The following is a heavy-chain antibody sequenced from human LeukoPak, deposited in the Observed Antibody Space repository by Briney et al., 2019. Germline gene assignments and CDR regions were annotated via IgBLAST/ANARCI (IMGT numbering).Heavy chain of an antibody. CDR3: ASPIYDSSGYRHLDI. Sequence: GGSLRLSCAASGFTFSTSTMNWVRQAPGKGLEWVSSITSGGHTFYTDSVRGRFTISRNNAQNALFLEMISLRAEDTAVYYCASPIYDSSGYRHLDIWGQGTMVTVSS. V-gene: IGHV3-21*01. CDR2: ITSGGHT. D-gene: IGHD3-22*01. J-gene: IGHJ3*02. CDR1: GFTFSTST.